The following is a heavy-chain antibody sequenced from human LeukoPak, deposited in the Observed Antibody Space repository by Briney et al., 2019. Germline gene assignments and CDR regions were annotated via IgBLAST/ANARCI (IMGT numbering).Heavy chain of an antibody. D-gene: IGHD3-22*01. Sequence: PSETLSLTCTVSGGSISSYYWSWIRQPPGKGLEWIGYMFYSGSTNHNPSLKSRVTISVDTSKNQFSLKLSSVTAADTAVYYCARAGSGYSFDYWGQGTLVTVSS. CDR1: GGSISSYY. CDR2: MFYSGST. J-gene: IGHJ4*02. CDR3: ARAGSGYSFDY. V-gene: IGHV4-59*01.